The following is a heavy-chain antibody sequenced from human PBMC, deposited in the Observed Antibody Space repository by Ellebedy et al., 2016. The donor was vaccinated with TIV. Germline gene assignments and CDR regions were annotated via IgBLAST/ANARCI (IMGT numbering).Heavy chain of an antibody. Sequence: SETLSLXXTVSGGSISSGSYYWSWIRQPAGKGLEWIGRIYTSGSTNYNPSLKSRVTMSVDTSKNQFSLKLSSVTAADTAVYYCARYDGSVFDYWGQGTLVTVSS. D-gene: IGHD3-16*01. CDR2: IYTSGST. CDR3: ARYDGSVFDY. V-gene: IGHV4-61*02. J-gene: IGHJ4*02. CDR1: GGSISSGSYY.